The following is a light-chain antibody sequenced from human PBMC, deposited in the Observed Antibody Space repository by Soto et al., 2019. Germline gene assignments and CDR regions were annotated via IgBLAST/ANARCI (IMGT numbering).Light chain of an antibody. Sequence: HSVLTQPPSSSGTPRQRVTISCSGGSSNIGSNPVNWYQQLPGTAPKLLIHTNDRRPSEVPDRFSGSKSGTSASLAISGLQSEDAADYYCAVWDDSLKGPVFGTGTKVTVL. J-gene: IGLJ1*01. CDR1: SSNIGSNP. CDR3: AVWDDSLKGPV. V-gene: IGLV1-44*01. CDR2: TND.